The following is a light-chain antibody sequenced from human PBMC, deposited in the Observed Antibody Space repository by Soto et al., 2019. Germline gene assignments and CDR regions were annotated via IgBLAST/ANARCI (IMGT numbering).Light chain of an antibody. J-gene: IGKJ4*01. V-gene: IGKV4-1*01. CDR2: WAS. CDR3: QQYYSLPLT. CDR1: QSLLYDSNNKNY. Sequence: DIVMSQSPDSLAASLGERATINCKSSQSLLYDSNNKNYLAWYQQKPGQPPKLPIYWASMRESGVPDRFSASGSGTDFTLTITSLQAEDVAVYYCQQYYSLPLTFGGGTKVDIK.